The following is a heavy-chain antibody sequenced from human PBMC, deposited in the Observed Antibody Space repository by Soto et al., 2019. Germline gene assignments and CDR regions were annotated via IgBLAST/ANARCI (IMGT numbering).Heavy chain of an antibody. CDR1: GGTFSSYA. CDR3: ARDWSDGLEWLPHYGMDV. Sequence: GASVKVSCKASGGTFSSYAISWVRQAPGQGLEWMGGIIPTFGTANYAQKFQGRVTITADESTSTAYMELSSLRSEDTAVYYCARDWSDGLEWLPHYGMDVWGQGTTVTVSS. V-gene: IGHV1-69*13. D-gene: IGHD3-3*01. J-gene: IGHJ6*02. CDR2: IIPTFGTA.